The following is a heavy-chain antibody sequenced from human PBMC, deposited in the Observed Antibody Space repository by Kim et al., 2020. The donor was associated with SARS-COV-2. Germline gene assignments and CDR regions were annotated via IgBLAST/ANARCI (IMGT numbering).Heavy chain of an antibody. Sequence: GGSLRLSCAASGFTFTNYWIHWVRQIPGKGPVWVSSVGGDGGSRYYAYAVKGRFTTSRDNDNNMVYLQINRLSVDDTAIYYGTSMFEYLGQGALV. V-gene: IGHV3-74*01. J-gene: IGHJ4*02. CDR2: VGGDGGSR. CDR1: GFTFTNYW. D-gene: IGHD3-10*02. CDR3: TSMFEY.